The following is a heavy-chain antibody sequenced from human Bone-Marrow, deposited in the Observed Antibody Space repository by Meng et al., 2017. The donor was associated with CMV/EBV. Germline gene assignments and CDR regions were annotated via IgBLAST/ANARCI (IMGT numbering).Heavy chain of an antibody. D-gene: IGHD2-2*01. CDR1: GGSISSYY. V-gene: IGHV4-59*12. Sequence: SETLSLTCNVSGGSISSYYWNWIRQPPGKGLEWIGYIYYSGSTNYNPSLESRVTISVDTPKNQFSLKLSSVTAADTAVYYCARDDRVVPGRYYGMDVWGQGTTVTVSS. CDR2: IYYSGST. CDR3: ARDDRVVPGRYYGMDV. J-gene: IGHJ6*02.